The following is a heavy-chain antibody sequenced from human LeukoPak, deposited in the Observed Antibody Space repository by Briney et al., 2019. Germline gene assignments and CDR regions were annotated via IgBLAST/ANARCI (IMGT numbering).Heavy chain of an antibody. CDR1: GFTFSSYA. CDR2: ISGSGSST. D-gene: IGHD3-9*01. J-gene: IGHJ4*02. V-gene: IGHV3-23*01. Sequence: GGSLRLSCAASGFTFSSYAMSWVRQAPGKGLEWVSAISGSGSSTYYADSVKGRFTISRDNSKNTLYLQMNSLRAEDTAVYYCAIFRGRRTLTGHDYWGQGTLVTVSS. CDR3: AIFRGRRTLTGHDY.